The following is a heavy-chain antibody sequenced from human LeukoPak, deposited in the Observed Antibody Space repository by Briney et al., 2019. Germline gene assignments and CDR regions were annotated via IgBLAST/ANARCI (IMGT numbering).Heavy chain of an antibody. V-gene: IGHV3-7*05. Sequence: GGSLRLSCAASGFTFSSHWVAWLRQAPGKGLEWVAHIKQDGSQIDYVDSVKGRFTISRDNAQNSLYLQMNSLRVEDTAVYFCARVLVRGGVGEQQLEYWGQGTLVTVSS. CDR2: IKQDGSQI. CDR1: GFTFSSHW. J-gene: IGHJ4*02. CDR3: ARVLVRGGVGEQQLEY. D-gene: IGHD6-13*01.